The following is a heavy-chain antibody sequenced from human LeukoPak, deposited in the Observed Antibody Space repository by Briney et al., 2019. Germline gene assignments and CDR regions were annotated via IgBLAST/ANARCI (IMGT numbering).Heavy chain of an antibody. CDR2: IKQDGSEK. J-gene: IGHJ4*02. CDR3: ARDVGEGRTGIQLWLTRGYYFDY. CDR1: GFTFNSYW. Sequence: GGSLRLSCAASGFTFNSYWMSWVRQAPGKGLEWVANIKQDGSEKYYVDSVKGRFTISRDNAKNSLYLQMNSLRAEDTAVYYCARDVGEGRTGIQLWLTRGYYFDYWGQGTLVTVSS. V-gene: IGHV3-7*01. D-gene: IGHD5-18*01.